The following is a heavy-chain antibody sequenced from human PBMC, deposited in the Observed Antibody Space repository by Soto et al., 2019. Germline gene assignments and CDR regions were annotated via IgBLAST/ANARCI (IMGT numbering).Heavy chain of an antibody. D-gene: IGHD2-15*01. CDR2: IFWDDDK. J-gene: IGHJ4*02. CDR1: GFSLSTSGMG. CDR3: ARTYCSRGNCYFDY. Sequence: QITVKESGPTLVKPTQTLTLTCTFSGFSLSTSGMGVAWIRQPPGKPLEWLTLIFWDDDKRYSPSLKSSLTITKGTSKNRVVLTMSNMDPVDTATYYCARTYCSRGNCYFDYWGQGTLVTVSS. V-gene: IGHV2-5*02.